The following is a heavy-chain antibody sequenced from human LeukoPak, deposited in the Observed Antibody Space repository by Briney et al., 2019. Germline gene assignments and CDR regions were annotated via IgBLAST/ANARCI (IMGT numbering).Heavy chain of an antibody. CDR3: ARVDYGDYYFDS. V-gene: IGHV4-30-4*01. J-gene: IGHJ4*02. D-gene: IGHD4-17*01. CDR2: IYYSGST. Sequence: SETLSLTCTVSGGSISSGDYYWSWLRQPPGTGLVWIGYIYYSGSTYYNPSLKSRVTISVDTSKNQFPLKLNSVTAADTAVYYCARVDYGDYYFDSWGQGTLVTVSS. CDR1: GGSISSGDYY.